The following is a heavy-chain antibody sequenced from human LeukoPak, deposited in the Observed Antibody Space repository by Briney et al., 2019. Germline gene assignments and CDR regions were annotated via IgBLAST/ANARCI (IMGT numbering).Heavy chain of an antibody. CDR1: GFTFTAYP. D-gene: IGHD5-18*01. V-gene: IGHV3-23*01. CDR3: AKVNNHGYNDY. J-gene: IGHJ4*02. Sequence: PGGSLRLSCATSGFTFTAYPMAWVRQAPGKGLEWVSSISGSGGRSDYAESVRGRFTISSDSSSNTLYLQMDGLRGDDTAVYYCAKVNNHGYNDYWGQGTLVTVSS. CDR2: ISGSGGRS.